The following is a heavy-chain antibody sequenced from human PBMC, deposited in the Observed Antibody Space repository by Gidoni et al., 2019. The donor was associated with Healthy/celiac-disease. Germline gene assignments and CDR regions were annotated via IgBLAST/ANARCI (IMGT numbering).Heavy chain of an antibody. CDR2: ISGSGGST. Sequence: EVQLVESGGGLVQPGGSLRLSCAASGFTFSSYAMSWVRQAPGKGLEWVSAISGSGGSTYYADSVKGRFTISRDNSKNTLYLQMNSLRAEDTAVYYCAKDRSSAAGRRDAFDIWGQGTMVTVSS. V-gene: IGHV3-23*04. J-gene: IGHJ3*02. D-gene: IGHD6-13*01. CDR3: AKDRSSAAGRRDAFDI. CDR1: GFTFSSYA.